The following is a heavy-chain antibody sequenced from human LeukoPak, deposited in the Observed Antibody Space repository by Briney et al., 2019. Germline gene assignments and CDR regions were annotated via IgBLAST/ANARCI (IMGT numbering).Heavy chain of an antibody. CDR3: AKDNDYGDYGGGY. V-gene: IGHV3-72*01. CDR2: TRNKANSYTT. J-gene: IGHJ4*02. Sequence: GGSLRLSCAASGFTFSDHYMDWVRQAPGKGLEWVGRTRNKANSYTTEYAASVKGRFTISRDDSKNSLYLQMNSLRAEDTAVYYCAKDNDYGDYGGGYWGQGTLVTVSS. D-gene: IGHD4-17*01. CDR1: GFTFSDHY.